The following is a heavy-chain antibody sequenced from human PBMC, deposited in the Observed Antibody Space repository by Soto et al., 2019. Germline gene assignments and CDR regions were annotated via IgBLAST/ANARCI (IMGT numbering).Heavy chain of an antibody. CDR2: IFYSGST. CDR3: ARHLTYCSAGSCYSDFPYYGMDV. V-gene: IGHV4-39*01. J-gene: IGHJ6*02. D-gene: IGHD2-15*01. Sequence: QLQLQESGPGLVKPSESLSLTCTVSGGSISSSSYYWGWIRQPPGKGLEWIGSIFYSGSTYYNPSCESRVTISVDTSKNHFSLKLSSVTASDTAVYYCARHLTYCSAGSCYSDFPYYGMDVWGQGTTVTVSS. CDR1: GGSISSSSYY.